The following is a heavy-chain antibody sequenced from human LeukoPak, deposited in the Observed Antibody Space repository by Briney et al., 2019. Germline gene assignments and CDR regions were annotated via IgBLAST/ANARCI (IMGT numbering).Heavy chain of an antibody. CDR1: GFSFSSYG. D-gene: IGHD4-17*01. CDR2: IRSDGSNK. CDR3: ASPHRPHYGDYVEDAFDI. V-gene: IGHV3-30*02. J-gene: IGHJ3*02. Sequence: PGGSLRLSCAGSGFSFSSYGMHWVRQAPGKGLEWMAFIRSDGSNKYYADSVKGRFTISRDNSKNTLYLQMNSLRAEDTAVYYCASPHRPHYGDYVEDAFDIWGQGTMVTVSS.